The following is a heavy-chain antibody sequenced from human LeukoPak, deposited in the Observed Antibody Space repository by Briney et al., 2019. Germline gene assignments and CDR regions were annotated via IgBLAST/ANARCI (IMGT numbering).Heavy chain of an antibody. V-gene: IGHV4-30-2*01. CDR2: IYHSGST. CDR3: ARGDSGWDRPYYFDY. D-gene: IGHD6-19*01. J-gene: IGHJ4*02. Sequence: SQTLSLTCTVSGGSISSGGYYWSWIRQPPGKGLEWIGYIYHSGSTYYNPSLKSRVTISVDRSKNQFSLKLSSVTAADTAVYYCARGDSGWDRPYYFDYWGQGTLVTVSS. CDR1: GGSISSGGYY.